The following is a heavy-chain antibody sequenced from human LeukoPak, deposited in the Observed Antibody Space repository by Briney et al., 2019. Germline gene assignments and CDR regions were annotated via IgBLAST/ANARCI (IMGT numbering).Heavy chain of an antibody. CDR1: GYTFTGYY. V-gene: IGHV1-2*02. CDR2: INPNSGST. Sequence: ASAKVSCKASGYTFTGYYMHWVRQAPGQGLEWMGWINPNSGSTNYAQKFQGRVTMTRDTSISTAYMELSRLRSDDTAVYYCVRVDSSSWFDYWGQGTLVTVSS. CDR3: VRVDSSSWFDY. D-gene: IGHD6-13*01. J-gene: IGHJ4*02.